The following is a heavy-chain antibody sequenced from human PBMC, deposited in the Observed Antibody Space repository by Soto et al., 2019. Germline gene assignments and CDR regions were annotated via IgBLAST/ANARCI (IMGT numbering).Heavy chain of an antibody. D-gene: IGHD1-26*01. CDR2: IYSGVNT. CDR1: GFTVSSDY. V-gene: IGHV3-66*01. J-gene: IGHJ4*02. CDR3: ARGRLVISD. Sequence: EVQLVESGGGLVQPGGSLRLSCAASGFTVSSDYMTWVRQAPGKGLEWVSIIYSGVNTSYADSVKGRFTISRDNAKNTLYLQMTSLSAEDTAVYYCARGRLVISDWGQGALVTVSS.